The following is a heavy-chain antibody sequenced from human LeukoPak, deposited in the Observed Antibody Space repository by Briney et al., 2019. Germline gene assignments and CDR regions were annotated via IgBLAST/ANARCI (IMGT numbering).Heavy chain of an antibody. CDR2: INSDGSWT. CDR1: GNYW. J-gene: IGHJ4*02. Sequence: GGSLRLSCAASGNYWMHWVRQAPGKGLVWVSHINSDGSWTSYAGSVKGRFTISKANAKNTVYLQMNNLRAEDTAVYYCVSFYETYWGRGTLVTVSS. D-gene: IGHD2-2*01. V-gene: IGHV3-74*01. CDR3: VSFYETY.